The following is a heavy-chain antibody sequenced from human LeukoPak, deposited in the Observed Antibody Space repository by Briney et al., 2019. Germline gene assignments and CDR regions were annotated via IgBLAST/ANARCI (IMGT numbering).Heavy chain of an antibody. D-gene: IGHD3-10*01. CDR1: GFTFSSYE. CDR3: TRTTYGSGPPDS. V-gene: IGHV3-48*03. J-gene: IGHJ4*02. Sequence: PGGSLRLSCAASGFTFSSYEMNWVRQAPGKGLEWVSYISSSSSTIYYADSVKGRFTISRDNSKSTLYLQMNSLRPEDTAIYYCTRTTYGSGPPDSWGQGTLVTVSS. CDR2: ISSSSSTI.